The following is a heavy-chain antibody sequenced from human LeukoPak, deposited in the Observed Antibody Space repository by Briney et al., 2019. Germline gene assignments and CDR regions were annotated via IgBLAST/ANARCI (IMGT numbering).Heavy chain of an antibody. V-gene: IGHV4-34*01. Sequence: SETLSLTCAVYGGSFSGYYWSWIRQPPGKGLEWIGSIYYSGSTYYNPSLKSRVTISVDTSKNQFSLKLSSVTAADTAVYYCARNLGYCSGGSCYYYYYYGMDVWGQGTTVTVSS. J-gene: IGHJ6*02. CDR1: GGSFSGYY. CDR3: ARNLGYCSGGSCYYYYYYGMDV. CDR2: IYYSGST. D-gene: IGHD2-15*01.